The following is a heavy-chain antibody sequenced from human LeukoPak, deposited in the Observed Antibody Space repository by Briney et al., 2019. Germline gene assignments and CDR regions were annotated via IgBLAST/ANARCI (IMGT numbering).Heavy chain of an antibody. CDR3: IAGHYDSSGYHLARYDY. CDR1: GGTFSSYA. D-gene: IGHD3-22*01. V-gene: IGHV1-69*13. CDR2: IIPIFGTA. J-gene: IGHJ4*02. Sequence: ASVKVSCKASGGTFSSYAVSWVRQAPGQGLEWMGGIIPIFGTANYAQKFQGRVTITADESTSTAYMELSSLRSEDTAVYYCIAGHYDSSGYHLARYDYWGQGTLVTVSS.